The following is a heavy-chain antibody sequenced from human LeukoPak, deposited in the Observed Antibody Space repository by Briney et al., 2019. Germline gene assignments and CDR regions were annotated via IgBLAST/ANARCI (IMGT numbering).Heavy chain of an antibody. CDR2: ITGSTGST. Sequence: GGSLRLSCAASGFTFSSYAMTWVRQPPGKGLEGVSSITGSTGSTYYADSVKGRFTISRDNSKNTLYLQMNSLRAEDTAVYYCAKLAVGATSLHDYWGQGTLVTVSS. CDR1: GFTFSSYA. J-gene: IGHJ4*02. D-gene: IGHD1-26*01. CDR3: AKLAVGATSLHDY. V-gene: IGHV3-23*01.